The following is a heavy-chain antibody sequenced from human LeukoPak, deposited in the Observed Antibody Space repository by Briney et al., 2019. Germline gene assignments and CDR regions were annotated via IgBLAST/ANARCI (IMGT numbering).Heavy chain of an antibody. CDR2: ISGSGGSGGST. D-gene: IGHD6-13*01. Sequence: PGGSLRLSCEASGFSLRSYAMSWVRQTPGKGLEWVSAISGSGGSGGSTYYADSVKGRFTISRDNSKNTLYLQMNSLRAEDTAVYYCAREGFSRGYYQYYYMDVWGKGTTVTVSS. CDR1: GFSLRSYA. CDR3: AREGFSRGYYQYYYMDV. J-gene: IGHJ6*03. V-gene: IGHV3-23*01.